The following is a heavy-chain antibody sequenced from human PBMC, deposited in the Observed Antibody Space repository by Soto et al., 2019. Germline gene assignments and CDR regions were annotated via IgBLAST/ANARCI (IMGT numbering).Heavy chain of an antibody. CDR3: ARDNRLTVNPANVPYGMDV. D-gene: IGHD3-16*01. V-gene: IGHV4-30-2*01. J-gene: IGHJ6*02. Sequence: SETLSLTCAISGAPITWGDYSWNWIRQPPGKGLEWIGYIFHGGSTYYNPSLRSRVTISVDRSRTQFSLKMSSVTAADTAVYYCARDNRLTVNPANVPYGMDVWGQGTTVTVSS. CDR1: GAPITWGDYS. CDR2: IFHGGST.